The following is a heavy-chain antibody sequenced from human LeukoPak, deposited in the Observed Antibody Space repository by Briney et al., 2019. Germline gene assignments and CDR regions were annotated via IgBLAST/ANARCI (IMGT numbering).Heavy chain of an antibody. CDR3: ARDRIAARAINFDY. D-gene: IGHD6-6*01. J-gene: IGHJ4*02. CDR1: GFTFDDYA. CDR2: ISGDGGST. Sequence: GGSLRLSCAASGFTFDDYAMHWVRQAPGKGLGWVSLISGDGGSTYYADSVKGRFTISRDNSKNSLYLQMNSLRAEDTAVYYCARDRIAARAINFDYWGQGTLVTVSS. V-gene: IGHV3-43*02.